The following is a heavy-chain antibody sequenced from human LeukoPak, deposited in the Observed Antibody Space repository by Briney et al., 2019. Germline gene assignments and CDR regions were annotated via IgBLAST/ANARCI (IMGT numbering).Heavy chain of an antibody. J-gene: IGHJ3*02. CDR1: GYTFTSYG. V-gene: IGHV1-18*01. CDR2: MSAYNGKT. CDR3: ARGMGYSYGHPQGAFDI. D-gene: IGHD5-18*01. Sequence: ASVKVSCKASGYTFTSYGINWVRQAPGQGLEWMGWMSAYNGKTNYAHSLQGRVTVTADTSTSTAYMELRSLRSEDTAVYYCARGMGYSYGHPQGAFDIWGQGTMVTVSS.